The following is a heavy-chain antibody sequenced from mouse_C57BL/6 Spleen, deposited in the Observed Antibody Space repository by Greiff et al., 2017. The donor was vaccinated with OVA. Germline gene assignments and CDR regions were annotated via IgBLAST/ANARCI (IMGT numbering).Heavy chain of an antibody. Sequence: VQLQQSGPELVKPGASVKLSCKASGYTFTSYDINWVKQRPGQGLEWIGWIYPRDGSTKYNEKFKGKATLTVDTSSSTAYMELHSLTSEDSAVYFCASAFTTGVATDYAMDYWGQGTSVTVSS. CDR3: ASAFTTGVATDYAMDY. CDR1: GYTFTSYD. D-gene: IGHD1-1*01. J-gene: IGHJ4*01. V-gene: IGHV1-85*01. CDR2: IYPRDGST.